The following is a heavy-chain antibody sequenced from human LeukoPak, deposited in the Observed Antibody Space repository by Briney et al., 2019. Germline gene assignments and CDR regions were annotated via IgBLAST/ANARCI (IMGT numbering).Heavy chain of an antibody. V-gene: IGHV4-34*01. CDR2: INHSGST. J-gene: IGHJ3*02. CDR3: ARGVVPAAMPIDAFDI. D-gene: IGHD2-2*01. Sequence: SETLSLTCAVYGGSFSGYYWSWIRQPPGKGLEWIGEINHSGSTNYNPSLKSRVTISVDRSKNQFSLKLSSVTAADTAVYYCARGVVPAAMPIDAFDIWGQGTMVTVSS. CDR1: GGSFSGYY.